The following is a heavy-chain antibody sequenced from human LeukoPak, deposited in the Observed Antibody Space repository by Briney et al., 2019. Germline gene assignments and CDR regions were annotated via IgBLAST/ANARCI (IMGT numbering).Heavy chain of an antibody. CDR3: AKASYYDSSGYTVFDY. Sequence: PGGSLRLSCAASGFTFDDYAMHWARQAPGKGLEWVSGISWNSGSVAYANSVKGRFTISRDNAKNSLYLQMNSLRAEDMALYYCAKASYYDSSGYTVFDYWGQGTLVTVSS. CDR2: ISWNSGSV. V-gene: IGHV3-9*03. J-gene: IGHJ4*02. CDR1: GFTFDDYA. D-gene: IGHD3-22*01.